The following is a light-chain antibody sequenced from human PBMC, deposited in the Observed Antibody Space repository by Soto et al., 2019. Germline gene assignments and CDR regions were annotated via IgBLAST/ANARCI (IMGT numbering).Light chain of an antibody. V-gene: IGKV3-11*01. CDR2: DAS. CDR3: QQRSSWPIT. J-gene: IGKJ5*01. CDR1: PSVSTY. Sequence: EIVLTQSPATLSLSPGESATLSCRASPSVSTYLAWYQQKPGQAPRLLIYDASNRATGVPARFSGSGSGTDFTLTISSLEPEDFAVYYCQQRSSWPITFGQGTRLEIK.